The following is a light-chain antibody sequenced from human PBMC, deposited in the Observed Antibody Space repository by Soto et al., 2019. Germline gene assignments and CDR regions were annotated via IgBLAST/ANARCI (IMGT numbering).Light chain of an antibody. Sequence: EIVMTQSPATLSVSPGERATLSCRASQRVSSNFAWYLQKPGQAPTLLIYRASTRATGIPARFSGSGSGTEFTLTISSLQSEDFAFYYCHQYNNWPDTFGQGTKLEMK. CDR3: HQYNNWPDT. CDR1: QRVSSN. V-gene: IGKV3-15*01. CDR2: RAS. J-gene: IGKJ2*01.